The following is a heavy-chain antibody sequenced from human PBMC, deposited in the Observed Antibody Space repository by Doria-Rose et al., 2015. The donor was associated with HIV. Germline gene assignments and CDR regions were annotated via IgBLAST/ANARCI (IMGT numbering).Heavy chain of an antibody. Sequence: SGPVLVKPTETLTLTCTVSGVSLSSPGMDVSWIRQPPGKALGWLANIFSDDERSYKTSLKSRLTISRGTSKSQVVLTMTDMDPVDTATYYCARIKSSRWYHKYYFDFWGQGTLVIVSA. CDR1: GVSLSSPGMD. CDR2: IFSDDER. D-gene: IGHD6-13*01. CDR3: ARIKSSRWYHKYYFDF. J-gene: IGHJ4*02. V-gene: IGHV2-26*01.